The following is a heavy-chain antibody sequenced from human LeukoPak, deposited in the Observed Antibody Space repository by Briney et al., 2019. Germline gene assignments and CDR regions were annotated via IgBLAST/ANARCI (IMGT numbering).Heavy chain of an antibody. CDR3: AKRREVGGREDYFDY. CDR1: GFTFSNAW. CDR2: IKSKTDGGTT. Sequence: GGSLRLSCAASGFTFSNAWMSWVRQAPGKGLEWVGRIKSKTDGGTTDYAAPVKGRFTISRDDSKNTLYLQMNSLRAEDTAVYYCAKRREVGGREDYFDYWGQGTLVTVSS. V-gene: IGHV3-15*01. J-gene: IGHJ4*02. D-gene: IGHD3-16*01.